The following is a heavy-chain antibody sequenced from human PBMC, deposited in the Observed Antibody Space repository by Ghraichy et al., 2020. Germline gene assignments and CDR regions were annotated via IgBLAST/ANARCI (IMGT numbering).Heavy chain of an antibody. V-gene: IGHV1-24*01. CDR2: FDPEDGET. CDR1: GYTLTELF. D-gene: IGHD4-17*01. CDR3: ATAIYGDYYFDY. J-gene: IGHJ4*02. Sequence: ASVKVSCKVSGYTLTELFMHWVRQAPGKGLEWMGGFDPEDGETIYAQKFQGRVTMTEDTSTDTAYMELSSLRSEDTAVYYCATAIYGDYYFDYWGQGTLVTVSS.